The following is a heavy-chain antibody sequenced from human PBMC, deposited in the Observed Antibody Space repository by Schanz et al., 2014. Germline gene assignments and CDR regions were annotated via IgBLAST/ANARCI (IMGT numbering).Heavy chain of an antibody. J-gene: IGHJ4*02. V-gene: IGHV4-30-4*07. D-gene: IGHD6-13*01. CDR3: ARAAGPVDY. CDR2: IYYSGST. CDR1: GGSISSGGYT. Sequence: QVQLQESSPGLVKPSQTLSLTCAVSGGSISSGGYTWSWIRQPPGKGLEWIGYIYYSGSTYYNPSLKSRVTISVDTSKNQFSLMLGSVTAADTAVYYCARAAGPVDYWGQGTLVTVSS.